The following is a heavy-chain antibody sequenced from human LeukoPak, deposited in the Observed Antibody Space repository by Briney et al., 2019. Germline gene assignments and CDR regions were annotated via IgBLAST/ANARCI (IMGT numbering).Heavy chain of an antibody. CDR1: GFTVSSNY. D-gene: IGHD3-10*01. CDR2: ISGSGGST. V-gene: IGHV3-53*05. CDR3: VRETGSAVGSTDFDY. Sequence: PGGSLRLSCAASGFTVSSNYMSWVRQAPGKGLEWVSGISGSGGSTYYADSVKGHFTISRDNSKNTLYLQMNSLRAEDTAVYYCVRETGSAVGSTDFDYWGQGTLVTVSS. J-gene: IGHJ4*02.